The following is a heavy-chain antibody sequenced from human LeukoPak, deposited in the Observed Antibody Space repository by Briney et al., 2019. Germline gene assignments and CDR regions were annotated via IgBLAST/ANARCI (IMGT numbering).Heavy chain of an antibody. CDR1: GGSFSGYY. CDR3: ARASIVRRIWGGKSKSSFDY. J-gene: IGHJ4*02. V-gene: IGHV4-59*01. CDR2: IYYSGST. Sequence: SETLSLTCAVYGGSFSGYYWSWIRQPPGKGLEWIGYIYYSGSTNYNPSLKSRVTISVDTSKNQFSLKLSSVTAADTAVYYCARASIVRRIWGGKSKSSFDYWGQGTLVTVSS. D-gene: IGHD3-10*01.